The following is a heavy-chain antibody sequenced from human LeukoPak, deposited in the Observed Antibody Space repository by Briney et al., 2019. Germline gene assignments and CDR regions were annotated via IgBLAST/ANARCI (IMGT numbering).Heavy chain of an antibody. CDR3: ARDRAPYCGGDCSDAFDI. D-gene: IGHD2-21*02. CDR2: ISRSGNNI. V-gene: IGHV3-48*03. J-gene: IGHJ3*02. CDR1: GFTFSNYE. Sequence: GGSLRLSCAASGFTFSNYEMNWVRQAPGKGLEWISYISRSGNNIYYKDSVKGRFTISRDNAKNSLYLQMNSLRAEDTAVYYCARDRAPYCGGDCSDAFDIWGQGTMVTVSS.